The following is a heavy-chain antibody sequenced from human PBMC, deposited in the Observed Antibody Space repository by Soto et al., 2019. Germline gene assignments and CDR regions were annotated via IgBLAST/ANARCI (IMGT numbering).Heavy chain of an antibody. CDR2: IYYSGST. D-gene: IGHD3-3*01. CDR1: GGSISSSSYY. CDR3: ARRVFGVVIYFDY. V-gene: IGHV4-39*01. J-gene: IGHJ4*02. Sequence: SETLSLTCTVSGGSISSSSYYWGWIRQPPGKGLEWIGSIYYSGSTYYNPSLKSRVTISVDTSKNQFSLKLSSVTAADTAVYYCARRVFGVVIYFDYWGQGTLVTVS.